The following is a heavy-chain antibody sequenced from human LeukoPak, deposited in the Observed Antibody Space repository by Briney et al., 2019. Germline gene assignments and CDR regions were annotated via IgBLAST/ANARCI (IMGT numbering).Heavy chain of an antibody. Sequence: GRSLRLSCSRSGSSFSIYSMHCARQAPGKGLEYVSAISTNGGSTYYADSVKGRFTISRDNTKNTLYLQMSSLRAEDTAGYYFVISDPYCSSTSCLNYWGEGTLVTVSS. CDR2: ISTNGGST. J-gene: IGHJ4*02. D-gene: IGHD2-2*01. CDR1: GSSFSIYS. V-gene: IGHV3-64D*06. CDR3: VISDPYCSSTSCLNY.